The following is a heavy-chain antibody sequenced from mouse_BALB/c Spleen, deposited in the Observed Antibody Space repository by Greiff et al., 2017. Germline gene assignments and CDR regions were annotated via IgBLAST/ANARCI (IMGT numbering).Heavy chain of an antibody. Sequence: VQLKESGGGLVQPGGSRKLSCAASGFTFSSFGMHWVRQAPEKGLEWVAYISSGSSTIYYADTVKGRFTISRDNPKNTLYLQMSSLRSEDTAMYYCAREKRLRGAMDYWGQGTSVTVSS. CDR2: ISSGSSTI. V-gene: IGHV5-17*02. CDR3: AREKRLRGAMDY. CDR1: GFTFSSFG. J-gene: IGHJ4*01.